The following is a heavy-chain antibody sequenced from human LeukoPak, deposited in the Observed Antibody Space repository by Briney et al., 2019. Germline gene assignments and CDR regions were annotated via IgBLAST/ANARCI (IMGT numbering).Heavy chain of an antibody. CDR3: ARDRYYDSSGFDY. Sequence: GGPLRLSCAASGFTFSNYAMIWLRQAPGKGREWVSDISGSRGNTYYADSVKGRFTISRDNAKNSLYLQMNSLRAEDTAVYYCARDRYYDSSGFDYWGQGTLVTVSS. CDR2: ISGSRGNT. J-gene: IGHJ4*02. D-gene: IGHD3-22*01. V-gene: IGHV3-23*01. CDR1: GFTFSNYA.